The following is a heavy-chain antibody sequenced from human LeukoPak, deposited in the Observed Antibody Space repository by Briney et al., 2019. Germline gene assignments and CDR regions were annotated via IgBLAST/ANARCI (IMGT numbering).Heavy chain of an antibody. CDR2: MNPNSGNT. J-gene: IGHJ5*02. CDR1: GYTFTIYD. D-gene: IGHD2-2*01. V-gene: IGHV1-8*03. CDR3: AGGSTSSGFDP. Sequence: ASVKVSCKASGYTFTIYDINWVRQATGQGLEWMGWMNPNSGNTGYAQKFQGRVTITRNTSISTAYMELSSLRSEDTAVYYCAGGSTSSGFDPWGQGTLVTVSS.